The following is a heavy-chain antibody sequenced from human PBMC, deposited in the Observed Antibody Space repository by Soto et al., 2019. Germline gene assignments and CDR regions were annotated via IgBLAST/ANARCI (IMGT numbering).Heavy chain of an antibody. Sequence: GETLKISCKGSGYSFAGYWITWVRQKPGKRLEWMGRIAPSDSQNYYSPSFPGHVTTSATKSTIAVFLRWCSLCASYTVIYSCPTLIYAGATGTNFQPYFENGDPGTPVEASS. CDR2: IAPSDSQN. D-gene: IGHD2-15*01. J-gene: IGHJ4*01. CDR1: GYSFAGYW. V-gene: IGHV5-10-1*01. CDR3: PTLIYAGATGTNFQPYFEN.